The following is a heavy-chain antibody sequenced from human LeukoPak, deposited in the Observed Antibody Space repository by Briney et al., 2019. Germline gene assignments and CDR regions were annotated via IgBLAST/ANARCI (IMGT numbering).Heavy chain of an antibody. Sequence: ASVKVSCKASGYTFISYGISWVRQAPGQGLEWMGWISAYNGNTNYAQKLQGRVTMTTDTSTSTAYMELRSLRSDDTAVYYCAKIIVGATDYYYYMDVWGKGTTVTVSS. CDR2: ISAYNGNT. V-gene: IGHV1-18*01. D-gene: IGHD1-26*01. CDR3: AKIIVGATDYYYYMDV. CDR1: GYTFISYG. J-gene: IGHJ6*03.